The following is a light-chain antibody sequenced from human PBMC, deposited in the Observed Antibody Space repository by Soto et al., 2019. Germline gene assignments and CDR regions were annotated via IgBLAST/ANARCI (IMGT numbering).Light chain of an antibody. CDR2: GAS. J-gene: IGKJ5*01. CDR1: QSVSRTY. V-gene: IGKV3-20*01. CDR3: QQFDDSVT. Sequence: EIVMKQSPATLSLSQGERATLSCRASQSVSRTYLAWYQQKPGQAPRLLIFGASDRATGTPDRFSGSGSGTDFTLTISRLEPEDSAVYYCQQFDDSVTFGQGTLLAI.